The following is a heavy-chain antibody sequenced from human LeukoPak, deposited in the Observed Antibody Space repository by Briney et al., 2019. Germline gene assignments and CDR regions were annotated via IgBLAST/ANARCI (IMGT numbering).Heavy chain of an antibody. CDR1: GFTFSSYS. CDR2: ISSSSSYI. Sequence: GRSLRLSCAASGFTFSSYSMNWVRQAPGKGLEWVSSISSSSSYIYYADSVKGRFTISRDNAKNSLYLQMNSLRAEDTAVYYCARDLGSLRSSYWYFDLWGRGTLVTVSS. CDR3: ARDLGSLRSSYWYFDL. V-gene: IGHV3-21*01. J-gene: IGHJ2*01. D-gene: IGHD5-12*01.